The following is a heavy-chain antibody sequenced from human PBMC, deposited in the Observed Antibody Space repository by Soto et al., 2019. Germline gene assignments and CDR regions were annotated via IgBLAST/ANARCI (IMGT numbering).Heavy chain of an antibody. CDR1: GYTFTGCY. V-gene: IGHV1-2*04. J-gene: IGHJ3*02. Sequence: ASVKVSCKASGYTFTGCYMHWVRQAPGQGLEWMGWINPNSGGTNYAQKFQGWVTMTRDTSISTAYMELSRLRSDDTAVYYCARQSSTREVDAFDIWGQGTMVTVSS. CDR3: ARQSSTREVDAFDI. D-gene: IGHD2-2*01. CDR2: INPNSGGT.